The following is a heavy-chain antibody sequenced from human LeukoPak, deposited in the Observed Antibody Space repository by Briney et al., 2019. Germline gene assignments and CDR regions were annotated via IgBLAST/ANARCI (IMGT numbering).Heavy chain of an antibody. D-gene: IGHD2-15*01. CDR3: ANDRGYCSGGSCYYLDF. J-gene: IGHJ4*02. CDR2: ISGSGGST. Sequence: GGSLRLSCAASGFTFSSYAMSWVRQAPGKGLEWVSAISGSGGSTYYADSVKGRFTVSRDNSKNTLYLQMDSLRAEDTAVYYCANDRGYCSGGSCYYLDFWGQGTLVTVSS. CDR1: GFTFSSYA. V-gene: IGHV3-23*01.